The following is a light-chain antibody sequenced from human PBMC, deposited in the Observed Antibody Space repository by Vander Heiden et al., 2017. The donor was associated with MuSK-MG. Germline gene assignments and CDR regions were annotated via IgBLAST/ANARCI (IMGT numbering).Light chain of an antibody. CDR1: QSVSSY. CDR2: DAS. V-gene: IGKV3-11*01. J-gene: IGKJ1*01. CDR3: QQRSNWPPWT. Sequence: EIVLTQSPATLSLSPGERATLSCRASQSVSSYLAWYQQKPGQAPRLLIYDASGRATGIPARFSGSGSGTDFTLTISSLEPEDFAVYYCQQRSNWPPWTFGQGTKVEIK.